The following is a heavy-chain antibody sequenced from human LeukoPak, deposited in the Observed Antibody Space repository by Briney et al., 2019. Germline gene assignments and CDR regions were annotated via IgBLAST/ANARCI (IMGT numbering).Heavy chain of an antibody. J-gene: IGHJ4*02. D-gene: IGHD6-13*01. V-gene: IGHV3-30*02. Sequence: GGSLRLSCAASGFTFSSYGMHWVRQAPGKGLEWVAFIRYDGSNKYYADSVKGRFTISRDNSKNTPYLQMNSLRAEDTAVYYCAKPYSSSYYFDYWGQGTLVTVSS. CDR1: GFTFSSYG. CDR2: IRYDGSNK. CDR3: AKPYSSSYYFDY.